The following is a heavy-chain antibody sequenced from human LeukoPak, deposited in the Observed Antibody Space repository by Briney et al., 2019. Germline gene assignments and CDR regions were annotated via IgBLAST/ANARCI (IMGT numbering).Heavy chain of an antibody. CDR2: IDTAGDT. V-gene: IGHV3-13*01. CDR3: ARDGAVVRGLPRRARTFYGMDV. Sequence: GGSLRLSCAASGFTISSYDMYRVRQARGKGLEWVSAIDTAGDTYYPGSVKGRFTISRENAKNSFYLQMNSLRAEDTAVYYCARDGAVVRGLPRRARTFYGMDVWGQGTTVTVSS. CDR1: GFTISSYD. J-gene: IGHJ6*02. D-gene: IGHD3-10*01.